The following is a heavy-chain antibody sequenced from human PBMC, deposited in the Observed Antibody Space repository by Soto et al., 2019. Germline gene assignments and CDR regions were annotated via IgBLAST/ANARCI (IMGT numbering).Heavy chain of an antibody. V-gene: IGHV1-3*01. CDR1: GDRFTSYA. CDR2: INAGNGNT. CDR3: ARSIVVVTALDY. Sequence: GTSVKLSCKACGDRFTSYAMHWVRQAPGHRLEWMGWINAGNGNTKYSQKFQGRVTITRDTSASTAYMELSSLRSEDTAVYYCARSIVVVTALDYWGQGTLVTVSS. D-gene: IGHD2-21*02. J-gene: IGHJ4*02.